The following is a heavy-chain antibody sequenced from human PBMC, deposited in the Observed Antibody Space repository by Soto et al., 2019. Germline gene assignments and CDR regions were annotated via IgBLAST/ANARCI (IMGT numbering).Heavy chain of an antibody. CDR2: IYWDDDK. Sequence: SGPTLVKPTQTLTLTCTFSGFSLSTSGVGVGWIRQPPGKALEWLALIYWDDDKRYSPSLKSRLTITKDTSKNQVVLTMTNMDPVDTATYYCAHSYYDFWSGYSEFPGGPYYFDYWGQGTLVTVSS. V-gene: IGHV2-5*02. J-gene: IGHJ4*02. D-gene: IGHD3-3*01. CDR3: AHSYYDFWSGYSEFPGGPYYFDY. CDR1: GFSLSTSGVG.